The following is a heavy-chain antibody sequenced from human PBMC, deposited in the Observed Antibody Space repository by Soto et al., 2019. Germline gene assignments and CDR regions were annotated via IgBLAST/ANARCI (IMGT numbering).Heavy chain of an antibody. CDR3: ARVNSYYDGFTGYLFAY. D-gene: IGHD3-9*01. V-gene: IGHV3-23*01. CDR2: ISGSGGST. CDR1: GFTFSSYA. J-gene: IGHJ4*01. Sequence: GSLRLSCAASGFTFSSYAMSWVRQAPGKGLEWVSAISGSGGSTYYADSVKGRFTISRDNSKNTLYLQMNSLRAEDTAVYYCARVNSYYDGFTGYLFAYSDQRSPVTVSA.